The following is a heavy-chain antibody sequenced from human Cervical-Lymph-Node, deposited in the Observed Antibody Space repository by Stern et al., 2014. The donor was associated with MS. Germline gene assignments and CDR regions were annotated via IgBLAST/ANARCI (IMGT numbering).Heavy chain of an antibody. V-gene: IGHV2-5*02. D-gene: IGHD1-26*01. Sequence: QVTLKESGPTLVKPTQTLTLTCTFSGFSLSAPGVGVGWIRQPPGKALEWLALIYWDGDKRYSPSLKRRVTITKDSSKNQVVLTMTNMDPVDTATYYCAHHSSSGAAFDYWGQGTLATVSS. CDR2: IYWDGDK. CDR3: AHHSSSGAAFDY. CDR1: GFSLSAPGVG. J-gene: IGHJ4*02.